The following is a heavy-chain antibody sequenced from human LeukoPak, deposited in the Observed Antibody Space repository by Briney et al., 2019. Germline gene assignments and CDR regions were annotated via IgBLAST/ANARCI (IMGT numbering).Heavy chain of an antibody. J-gene: IGHJ1*01. CDR2: IHNGGST. D-gene: IGHD1-26*01. CDR1: GFTVSTNH. V-gene: IGHV3-53*01. CDR3: ATSIVGFTYDEHFQH. Sequence: GGSLRLSCVASGFTVSTNHMNWVRQAPGRGLEWVSVIHNGGSTYYADSVKGRFTISRDNSKNTLYLQLNSLRVEDTAVYYCATSIVGFTYDEHFQHWGQGTLVTVSS.